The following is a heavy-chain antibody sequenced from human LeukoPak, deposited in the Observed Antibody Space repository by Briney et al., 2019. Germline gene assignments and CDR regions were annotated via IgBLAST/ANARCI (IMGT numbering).Heavy chain of an antibody. D-gene: IGHD4-23*01. CDR2: IYYSGST. V-gene: IGHV4-59*01. CDR3: ARTRAYGGRPDY. J-gene: IGHJ4*02. CDR1: GGSISSYY. Sequence: ETLSLTCTVSGGSISSYYWSLIRQPPGKGLEWIGYIYYSGSTNYNPSLKSRVTISVDTSKNQFSLKLNSVTAADTAVYYCARTRAYGGRPDYWGQGTLVTVSS.